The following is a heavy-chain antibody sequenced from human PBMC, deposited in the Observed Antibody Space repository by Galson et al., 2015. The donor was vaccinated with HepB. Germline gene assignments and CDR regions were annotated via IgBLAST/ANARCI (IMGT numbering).Heavy chain of an antibody. CDR2: ISSSSSTI. D-gene: IGHD1-1*01. Sequence: SLRLSCAASGFTFSSYSMNWVRQAPGKGLEWVSYISSSSSTIYYADSVKGRFTISRDNAKNSLYLQMNSLRAEDTAVYYCARRGSVQLERRGNANLYWYFDLWGRGTLVTVSS. CDR3: ARRGSVQLERRGNANLYWYFDL. V-gene: IGHV3-48*01. J-gene: IGHJ2*01. CDR1: GFTFSSYS.